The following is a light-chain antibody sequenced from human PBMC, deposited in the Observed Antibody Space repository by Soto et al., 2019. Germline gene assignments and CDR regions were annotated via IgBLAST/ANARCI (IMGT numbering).Light chain of an antibody. Sequence: DIQMTQSPSSLSATVGDRVTITCRASQDIRNYLNWYQQKPGKAPKLLIYDASNLETGVPSRFSGSGSGTDFTFTISSLQPEDIGTYYCQQYRNLVALTFGGGTKVGIK. CDR2: DAS. V-gene: IGKV1-33*01. CDR1: QDIRNY. CDR3: QQYRNLVALT. J-gene: IGKJ4*01.